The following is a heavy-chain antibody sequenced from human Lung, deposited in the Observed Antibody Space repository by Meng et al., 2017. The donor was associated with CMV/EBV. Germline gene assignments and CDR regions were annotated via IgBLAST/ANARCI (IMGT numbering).Heavy chain of an antibody. CDR3: ASRVEVNGAFDI. D-gene: IGHD2-8*01. Sequence: SVXVSXXASGGTFSSYAISWVRQAPGQGLEWMGGSIPVFGTGNYAQKFQGRVMITTDESTSKVYMELSSRRSEDTAVYYCASRVEVNGAFDIWGQGTLVTVSS. CDR1: GGTFSSYA. J-gene: IGHJ3*02. V-gene: IGHV1-69*05. CDR2: SIPVFGTG.